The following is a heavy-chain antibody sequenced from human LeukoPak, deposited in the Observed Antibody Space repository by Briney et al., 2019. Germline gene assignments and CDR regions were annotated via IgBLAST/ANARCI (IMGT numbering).Heavy chain of an antibody. Sequence: ASVKVSCKASGYTFTSYGISWVRQAPGQGLEWMGWISAYSGNTNFAQKLQGRVTVTTDTSTSTAYLELRSLISDDTAVYYCARDRGFDDIWSGFRDFWGQGTLVTVSS. CDR2: ISAYSGNT. CDR1: GYTFTSYG. V-gene: IGHV1-18*01. CDR3: ARDRGFDDIWSGFRDF. J-gene: IGHJ4*02. D-gene: IGHD3-3*01.